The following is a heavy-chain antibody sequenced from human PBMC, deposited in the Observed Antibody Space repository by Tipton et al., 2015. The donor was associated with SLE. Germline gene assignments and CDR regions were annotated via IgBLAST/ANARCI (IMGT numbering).Heavy chain of an antibody. J-gene: IGHJ4*02. CDR3: VKGGNTWD. CDR1: GFTFDDYI. D-gene: IGHD2/OR15-2a*01. V-gene: IGHV3-43*01. Sequence: SLRLPCAASGFTFDDYIMHWVRQRQGKGLEWVSLVNWDGTFTYYADSIKGRFTISRDNTKNALYLQMNGLRIDDTASYYCVKGGNTWDWGQGTLVTVSS. CDR2: VNWDGTFT.